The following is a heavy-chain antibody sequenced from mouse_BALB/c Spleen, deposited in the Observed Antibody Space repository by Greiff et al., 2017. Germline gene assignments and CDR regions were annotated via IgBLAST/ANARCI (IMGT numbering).Heavy chain of an antibody. CDR3: ERWEDYAMDY. J-gene: IGHJ4*01. CDR1: GFTFSSFG. CDR2: ISSGSSTI. D-gene: IGHD4-1*01. V-gene: IGHV5-17*02. Sequence: EVKLVESGGGLVQPGGSRKLSCAASGFTFSSFGMHWVRQAPEKGLEWVAYISSGSSTIYYADTVKGRFTISRDNPKNTLFLQMTSLRSEDTAMYYCERWEDYAMDYWGQGTSVTVSS.